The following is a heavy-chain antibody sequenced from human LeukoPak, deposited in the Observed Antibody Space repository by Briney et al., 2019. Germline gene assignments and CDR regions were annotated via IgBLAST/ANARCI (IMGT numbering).Heavy chain of an antibody. V-gene: IGHV3-21*01. CDR3: AREFKSGYGMWA. CDR1: GFTFSSYW. J-gene: IGHJ5*02. CDR2: ITSSSDYI. Sequence: PGGSLRLSCAASGFTFSSYWMHWVRQAPGKGLEWVSSITSSSDYIYYADSVKGRFTISRDNAENSLHLQMNSLRADDTAVYYCAREFKSGYGMWAWGQGTLATVSS. D-gene: IGHD5-18*01.